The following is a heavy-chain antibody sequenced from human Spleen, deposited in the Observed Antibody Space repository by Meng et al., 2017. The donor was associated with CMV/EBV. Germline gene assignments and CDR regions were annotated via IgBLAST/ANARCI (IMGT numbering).Heavy chain of an antibody. CDR1: GYAFDGFY. CDR2: FNPTGGTT. D-gene: IGHD2-2*03. Sequence: KASGYAFDGFYIHWVRQAPGQGLEWMGIFNPTGGTTRHAQKFQGRVTMTGDTSTSTVYMELSSLRSEDTAVYYCARGWILGGAHIDFWGQGTLVTVSS. V-gene: IGHV1-46*02. J-gene: IGHJ4*02. CDR3: ARGWILGGAHIDF.